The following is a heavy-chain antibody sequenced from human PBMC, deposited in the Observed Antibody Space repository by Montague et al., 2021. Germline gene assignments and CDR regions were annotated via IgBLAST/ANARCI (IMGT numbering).Heavy chain of an antibody. CDR3: ARHWEGGNYTRATEY. J-gene: IGHJ4*02. CDR1: GGSISSSTHY. Sequence: SETLSLTCTASGGSISSSTHYWGWIRQTPGKGLDWIGSIFRNGDSFNNPPLKSPVIRSVDTSGNQFSLRLSSVTAAGTAVYFCARHWEGGNYTRATEYWGQGILVTGSS. CDR2: IFRNGDS. V-gene: IGHV4-39*01. D-gene: IGHD3-3*01.